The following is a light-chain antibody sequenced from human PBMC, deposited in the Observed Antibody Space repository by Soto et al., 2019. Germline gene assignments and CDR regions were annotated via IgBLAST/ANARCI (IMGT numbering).Light chain of an antibody. V-gene: IGLV2-14*01. CDR3: SSYTSSNTWV. Sequence: QSVLTQPASVSGSPGQSITIYCTGTSSDVGGYDYVSWYQQHPGKAPKVMIYDVSNRPSGVSNRFSGSKSGNTASLTISGLQPEDEADYYCSSYTSSNTWVFGGGTKLTVL. CDR1: SSDVGGYDY. J-gene: IGLJ3*02. CDR2: DVS.